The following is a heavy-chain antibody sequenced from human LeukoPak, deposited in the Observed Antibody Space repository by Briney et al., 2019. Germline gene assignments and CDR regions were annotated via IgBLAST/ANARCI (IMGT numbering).Heavy chain of an antibody. V-gene: IGHV4-30-4*01. Sequence: SETLSLTCTVSGGSISSGDYYWSWIRQPPGKGLEWIGSIYHSGSTYYNPSLKSRITISVDTSKNQFSLKLSSVTAADTAVYYCARESGSYDYWGQGTLVTVSS. CDR3: ARESGSYDY. J-gene: IGHJ4*02. CDR1: GGSISSGDYY. D-gene: IGHD1-26*01. CDR2: IYHSGST.